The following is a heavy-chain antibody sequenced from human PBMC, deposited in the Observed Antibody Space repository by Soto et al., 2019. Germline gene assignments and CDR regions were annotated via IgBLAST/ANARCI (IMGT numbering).Heavy chain of an antibody. V-gene: IGHV1-46*01. D-gene: IGHD4-4*01. Sequence: ASVKVSCKASGYTFTSYYMHWVRQAPGQGLEWMGIINPSGGSTSYAQKFQGRVTMTRDTSTSTVYMELSNLRSEDTAVYYCARSTDYRRELWYYGMDVWGQGTTVTVSS. J-gene: IGHJ6*02. CDR2: INPSGGST. CDR3: ARSTDYRRELWYYGMDV. CDR1: GYTFTSYY.